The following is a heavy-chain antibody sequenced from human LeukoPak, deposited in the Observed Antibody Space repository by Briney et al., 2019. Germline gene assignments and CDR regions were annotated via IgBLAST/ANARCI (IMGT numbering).Heavy chain of an antibody. CDR2: IYYSGST. J-gene: IGHJ3*02. V-gene: IGHV4-31*03. D-gene: IGHD3-10*01. CDR3: ANRGPLIAAFDI. Sequence: SETLSLTCTVSGGSISSGGYSWSWIRQHPGKGLEWIGYIYYSGSTYYNPSLKSRVTISVDTSKNQFSLKLSSVTAADTAVYYCANRGPLIAAFDIWGQGTMVTVSS. CDR1: GGSISSGGYS.